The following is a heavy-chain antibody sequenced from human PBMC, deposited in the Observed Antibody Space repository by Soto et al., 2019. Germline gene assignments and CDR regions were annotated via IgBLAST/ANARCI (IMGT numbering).Heavy chain of an antibody. CDR1: GFTVGNHY. CDR3: AKDGRGSGSHYNSFGY. Sequence: EVQLVESGGGLIQPGGSLKLSCAASGFTVGNHYMSWVRQAPGKGLEWVSLIYRTGTTKYADSVKGRFTVCRDNAKNTLYLQMNSLRAEDTAVYYCAKDGRGSGSHYNSFGYWGQGTLVTVSS. CDR2: IYRTGTT. J-gene: IGHJ4*02. D-gene: IGHD3-10*01. V-gene: IGHV3-53*01.